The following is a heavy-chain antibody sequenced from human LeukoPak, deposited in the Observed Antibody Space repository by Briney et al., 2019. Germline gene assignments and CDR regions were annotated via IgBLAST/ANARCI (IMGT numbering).Heavy chain of an antibody. Sequence: SETLSLTCTVSGGFMSSYYWSWIRQPAGKGLEWIGRIYTSGSTNYNPSLKSRVTMSVDTSKNQFSLKLSSVTAADTAVYYCARELSWFGELEVNFDYWGQGTLVTVSS. CDR2: IYTSGST. D-gene: IGHD3-10*01. J-gene: IGHJ4*02. V-gene: IGHV4-4*07. CDR3: ARELSWFGELEVNFDY. CDR1: GGFMSSYY.